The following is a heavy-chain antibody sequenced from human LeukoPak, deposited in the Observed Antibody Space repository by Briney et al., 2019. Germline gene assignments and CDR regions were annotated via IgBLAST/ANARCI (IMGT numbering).Heavy chain of an antibody. CDR3: ARACSGSNFDY. CDR2: IIPIFGTA. J-gene: IGHJ4*02. Sequence: ASVKVSFEASGGTFSSYAINWVRQAPGQGLEWMGGIIPIFGTANYAQKFEGRVTITPDESKSTAYMELSSLRSEDTAVYYCARACSGSNFDYWGQGTLVTVSS. D-gene: IGHD6-19*01. V-gene: IGHV1-69*13. CDR1: GGTFSSYA.